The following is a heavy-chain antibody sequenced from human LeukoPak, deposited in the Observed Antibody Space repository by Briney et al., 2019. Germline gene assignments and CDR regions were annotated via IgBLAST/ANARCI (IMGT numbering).Heavy chain of an antibody. CDR2: ISGSGGST. V-gene: IGHV3-23*01. CDR3: APSPVSSSFYFDY. D-gene: IGHD2/OR15-2a*01. J-gene: IGHJ4*02. CDR1: GFTFSSYA. Sequence: PGGSLRLSCAASGFTFSSYAMSWVRQAPGKGLEWVSAISGSGGSTYYADSVKGRFTISRDNSKNTLYLQMNSLRAEDTAVYYCAPSPVSSSFYFDYWGQGTLVTVSS.